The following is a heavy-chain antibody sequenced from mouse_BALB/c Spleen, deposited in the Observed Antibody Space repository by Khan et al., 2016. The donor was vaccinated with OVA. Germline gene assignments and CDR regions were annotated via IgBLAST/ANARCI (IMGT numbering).Heavy chain of an antibody. D-gene: IGHD2-10*02. CDR3: TIKGYGNSWFGY. Sequence: VQLQQSGAELAKPGASVKMSCKASGYTFTTYWMHWVKQRPGQGLEWIGYVNPSTGYTEYNQKFKDQATLTADKSSSAAYMQLSSLTSEDSAVYYCTIKGYGNSWFGYWGQGTLVTVSA. V-gene: IGHV1-7*01. CDR2: VNPSTGYT. CDR1: GYTFTTYW. J-gene: IGHJ3*01.